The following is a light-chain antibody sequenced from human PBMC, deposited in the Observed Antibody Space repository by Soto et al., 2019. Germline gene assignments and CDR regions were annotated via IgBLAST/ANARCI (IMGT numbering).Light chain of an antibody. CDR2: GAS. J-gene: IGKJ1*01. CDR3: QQYNNWWT. Sequence: EIVMTQSPATLSVSPGDRATLSSRASQSVSSNFAWYQQXPGQPPRLLIYGASTRATGTPARCSGGGSRTEFTLTISSLQSEDFAFYYCQQYNNWWTFGQGTKVDIK. CDR1: QSVSSN. V-gene: IGKV3-15*01.